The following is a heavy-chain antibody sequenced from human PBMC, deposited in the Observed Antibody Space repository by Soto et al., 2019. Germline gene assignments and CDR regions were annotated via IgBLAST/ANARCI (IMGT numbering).Heavy chain of an antibody. V-gene: IGHV3-53*01. CDR1: GFTVSANY. CDR2: LSSGGRT. D-gene: IGHD1-20*01. J-gene: IGHJ6*02. CDR3: ATNNTPGGMDV. Sequence: GGSLRLSGAASGFTVSANYMGWVRLAPGKGLEWVSVLSSGGRTYYPDSVEGRFTISGDNSKNTVYLQMHSLRAEDTAVYYCATNNTPGGMDVWGQGATVTVSS.